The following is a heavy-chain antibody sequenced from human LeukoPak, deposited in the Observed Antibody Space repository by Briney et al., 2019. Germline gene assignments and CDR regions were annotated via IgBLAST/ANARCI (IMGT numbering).Heavy chain of an antibody. V-gene: IGHV4-38-2*01. CDR1: GYSISSGYY. Sequence: SETPPLTCAVSGYSISSGYYWGWIRQPPGKGLEWIGSIYHSGSTYYNPSLKSRVTISVDTSKNQFSLKLSSVTAADTAVYYCARHPEDPHDYSNYLYAFDIWGQGTMVTVSS. CDR2: IYHSGST. CDR3: ARHPEDPHDYSNYLYAFDI. J-gene: IGHJ3*02. D-gene: IGHD4-11*01.